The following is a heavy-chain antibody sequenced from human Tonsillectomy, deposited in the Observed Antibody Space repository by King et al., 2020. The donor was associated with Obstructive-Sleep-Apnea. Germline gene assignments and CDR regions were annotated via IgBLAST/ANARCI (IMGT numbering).Heavy chain of an antibody. Sequence: GQLVQSGAEVKKPGASVKVSCKASGYTFINYYMHWVRQAPGQGLEWMGIIKPSGGSASYAQKFQDRVTMTRDTSTGTFYMEFSSLRSEDTAVYYCARGINMVRGVITEMYYYYGMDVWGQGTTVTVSS. CDR2: IKPSGGSA. V-gene: IGHV1-46*01. J-gene: IGHJ6*02. CDR3: ARGINMVRGVITEMYYYYGMDV. D-gene: IGHD3-10*01. CDR1: GYTFINYY.